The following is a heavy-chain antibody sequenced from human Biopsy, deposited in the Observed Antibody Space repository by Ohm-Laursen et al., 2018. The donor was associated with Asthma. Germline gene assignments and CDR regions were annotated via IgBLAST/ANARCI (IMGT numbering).Heavy chain of an antibody. V-gene: IGHV1-69*01. J-gene: IGHJ4*02. CDR1: GGTFNTYV. CDR3: ARKAGSCISRTCYSLDF. D-gene: IGHD2-2*01. CDR2: INSVFGTT. Sequence: GSSVKVSCKSLGGTFNTYVIGWVRQAPGQGLEWMGGINSVFGTTTYPQKFQDRVTIIADDSTSTVCMELSSLRSEGPAVYYCARKAGSCISRTCYSLDFWGQGTLVTVSS.